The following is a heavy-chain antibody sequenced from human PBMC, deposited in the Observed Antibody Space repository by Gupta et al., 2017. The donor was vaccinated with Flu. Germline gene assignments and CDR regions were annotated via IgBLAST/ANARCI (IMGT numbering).Heavy chain of an antibody. J-gene: IGHJ4*02. Sequence: APGKGLEWVANIKEDGSEKYYVDSVKGRFTISRDNAKNSLYLQMNSLRAEDTAVYYCASDPGSGYSYGFPDHWGQGILVTVSS. D-gene: IGHD5-18*01. CDR3: ASDPGSGYSYGFPDH. V-gene: IGHV3-7*01. CDR2: IKEDGSEK.